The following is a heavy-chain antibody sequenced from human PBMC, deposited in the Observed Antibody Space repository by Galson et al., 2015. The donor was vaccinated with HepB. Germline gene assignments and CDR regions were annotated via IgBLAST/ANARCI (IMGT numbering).Heavy chain of an antibody. D-gene: IGHD6-19*01. V-gene: IGHV4-30-4*01. CDR1: GGSISSGDYY. CDR2: IYYSGST. Sequence: TLSLTCTVSGGSISSGDYYWSWIRQPPGKGLEWIGYIYYSGSTYYNPSLKSRVTISVDTSKNQFSLKLSSVTAADTAVYYCASTPSRWYSSGWYEALYYWGQGTLVTVSS. CDR3: ASTPSRWYSSGWYEALYY. J-gene: IGHJ4*02.